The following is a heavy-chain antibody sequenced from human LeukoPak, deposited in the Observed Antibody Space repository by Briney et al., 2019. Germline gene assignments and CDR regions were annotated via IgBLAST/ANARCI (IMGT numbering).Heavy chain of an antibody. CDR1: GFTFSTYA. Sequence: GGSLRLSCAASGFTFSTYAMSWVRQAPGKGLEWVSGISGSGGSTFYADSVKGRFTISRDNSKNTLCLQMNSLRAEDTAVYYCAKDRAYYSDSSGYYLVRAYDYWGQGTLVTVSS. D-gene: IGHD3-22*01. V-gene: IGHV3-23*01. J-gene: IGHJ4*02. CDR2: ISGSGGST. CDR3: AKDRAYYSDSSGYYLVRAYDY.